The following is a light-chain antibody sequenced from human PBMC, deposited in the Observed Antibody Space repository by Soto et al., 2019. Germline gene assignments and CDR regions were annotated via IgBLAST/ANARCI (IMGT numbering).Light chain of an antibody. CDR2: AAS. V-gene: IGKV1-12*01. CDR1: QGINNW. CDR3: QQANNFPLT. J-gene: IGKJ4*01. Sequence: DIQMTQSPSSVSASVGDTVSITYRASQGINNWLAWYQQKPGKAPQVLIYAASSLQSGVPSRFSGSGFGTDFTLTITSLQPEDFATYFCQQANNFPLTFGGGTKIEIK.